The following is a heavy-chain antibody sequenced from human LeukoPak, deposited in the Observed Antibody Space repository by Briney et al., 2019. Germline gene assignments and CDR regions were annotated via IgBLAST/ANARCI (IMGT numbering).Heavy chain of an antibody. V-gene: IGHV4-59*08. CDR3: AGYSSGWNYFDY. CDR1: GGSISSYY. D-gene: IGHD6-19*01. Sequence: PSETLSLTCTVSGGSISSYYWSWIRQPPGKGLEWIGYIYYSGSTNYNPSLKSRVTISVDTSKNQFSLKLSSVTAADTAVYYCAGYSSGWNYFDYWGQGTLVTVSS. CDR2: IYYSGST. J-gene: IGHJ4*02.